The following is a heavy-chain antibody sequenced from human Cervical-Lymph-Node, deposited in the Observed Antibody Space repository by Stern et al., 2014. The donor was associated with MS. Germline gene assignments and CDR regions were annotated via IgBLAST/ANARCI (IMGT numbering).Heavy chain of an antibody. CDR3: ARADQPPHYGGAFET. D-gene: IGHD2-21*01. Sequence: HVQLQESGPGLVKPSQTLSLTCTVSGDSISSGAYYWTWIRQPPGKGLQWIGYIFYSGRFESSGSTNYNPSLKSLVTISVDSSKNQVPLKMSSVSAADTAVYFCARADQPPHYGGAFETWGQGAMVTVSS. CDR1: GDSISSGAYY. V-gene: IGHV4-31*01. J-gene: IGHJ3*02. CDR2: IFYSGRFESSGST.